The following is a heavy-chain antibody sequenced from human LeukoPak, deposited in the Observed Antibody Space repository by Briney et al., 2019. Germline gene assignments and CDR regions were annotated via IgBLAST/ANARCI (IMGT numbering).Heavy chain of an antibody. Sequence: SVTVSCKASGNSISNYAVSWVRQAPGQGFEWMGGIIPIFGIADYAQKFQGRVTITADQSTSTTYMALSSLKSEDTATYYCTTRACHAGGCSSSFYYYYGLHFWGQGTTVSVSS. CDR1: GNSISNYA. J-gene: IGHJ6*02. V-gene: IGHV1-69*10. CDR2: IIPIFGIA. CDR3: TTRACHAGGCSSSFYYYYGLHF. D-gene: IGHD3-16*01.